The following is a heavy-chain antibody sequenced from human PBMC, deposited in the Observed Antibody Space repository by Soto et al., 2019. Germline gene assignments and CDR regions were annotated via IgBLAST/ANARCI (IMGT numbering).Heavy chain of an antibody. CDR1: GFTFSSYS. J-gene: IGHJ4*02. CDR2: ISSSSSYI. CDR3: ARELGYDILTGPIDY. D-gene: IGHD3-9*01. Sequence: PGGSLRLSCAASGFTFSSYSMNWVRQAPGKGLEWVSSISSSSSYIYYADSVKGRFTISRDNAKNSLYPQMNSLRAEDTAVYYCARELGYDILTGPIDYWGQGTLVTVSS. V-gene: IGHV3-21*01.